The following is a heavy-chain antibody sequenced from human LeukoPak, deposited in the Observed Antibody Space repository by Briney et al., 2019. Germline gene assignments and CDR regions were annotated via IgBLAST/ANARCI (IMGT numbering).Heavy chain of an antibody. D-gene: IGHD2-15*01. CDR1: GGSISGYY. J-gene: IGHJ4*02. V-gene: IGHV4-59*01. CDR3: ARDASGAFYFDY. Sequence: PSETLSLTCTVSGGSISGYYWTWIRQPPGKGLEYIGFVSYSGSTNYNPSLKSRVTISVDTSKNQFSLKLRSLTAADTAVYYCARDASGAFYFDYWGQGTLVTVSS. CDR2: VSYSGST.